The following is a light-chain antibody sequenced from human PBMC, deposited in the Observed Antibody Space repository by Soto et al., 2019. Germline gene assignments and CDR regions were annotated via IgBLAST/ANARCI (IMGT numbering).Light chain of an antibody. Sequence: DIQMTQSPSSLSASVGDRVTITCQASQDISNYLNWYQQKPGKAPKLLIYAASTLQSGVPSRFSGSGSGTEFTLTISSLQPEDFGTYYCQQANSFPFIFAQGTTVDIK. J-gene: IGKJ2*01. CDR3: QQANSFPFI. V-gene: IGKV1-12*01. CDR1: QDISNY. CDR2: AAS.